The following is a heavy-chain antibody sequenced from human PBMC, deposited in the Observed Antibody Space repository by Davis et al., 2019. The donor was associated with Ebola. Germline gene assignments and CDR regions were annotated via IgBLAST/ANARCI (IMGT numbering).Heavy chain of an antibody. CDR1: GDSISSSGYY. V-gene: IGHV4-30-4*08. J-gene: IGHJ6*04. CDR3: ARRPSYHYYGMDV. D-gene: IGHD6-6*01. Sequence: SETLSLTCTVSGDSISSSGYYWGWIRQPPGKGLEWIGYISYSGSTDYNPSFKSRVTISKDSSNNQFSLKMISVTAADTAIYYCARRPSYHYYGMDVWGEGTTVTVSS. CDR2: ISYSGST.